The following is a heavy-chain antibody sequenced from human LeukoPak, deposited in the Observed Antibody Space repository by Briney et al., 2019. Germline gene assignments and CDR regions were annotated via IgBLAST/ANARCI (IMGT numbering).Heavy chain of an antibody. V-gene: IGHV4-34*01. CDR1: GGSFSGYY. D-gene: IGHD3-10*01. CDR2: INHSGST. Sequence: SETLSLTCAVYGGSFSGYYWSWIRQPPGKGLEWIGEINHSGSTNYNPSLKSRVTISVDTSKNQFSLKLSSVTAADTAVYYCARGMWFGEAYAFDIWGQGTMVTVSS. J-gene: IGHJ3*02. CDR3: ARGMWFGEAYAFDI.